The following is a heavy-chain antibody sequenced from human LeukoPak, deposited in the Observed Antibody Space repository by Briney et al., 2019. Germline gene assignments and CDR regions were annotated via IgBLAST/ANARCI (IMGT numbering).Heavy chain of an antibody. CDR3: ARGIAAAGTFDY. V-gene: IGHV4-38-2*02. CDR2: FYYSGST. Sequence: SETLSLTCTVSGYSISSGYFWGWIRQPPGKGLEWIGSFYYSGSTYYNPSLKSRVTISVDTSKNQFSLKLSSVTAADTAVYYCARGIAAAGTFDYWGQGTLVTVSS. D-gene: IGHD6-13*01. J-gene: IGHJ4*02. CDR1: GYSISSGYF.